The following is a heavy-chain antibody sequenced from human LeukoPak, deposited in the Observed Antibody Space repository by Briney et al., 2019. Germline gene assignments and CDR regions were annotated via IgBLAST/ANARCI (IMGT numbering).Heavy chain of an antibody. CDR1: GGSLRSNDYY. D-gene: IGHD6-19*01. J-gene: IGHJ4*02. CDR3: ARSLQWLLRYFDS. CDR2: ISYSGVT. V-gene: IGHV4-39*07. Sequence: SETLSLTCTVSGGSLRSNDYYWGFIRQPPGKGLEWIGSISYSGVTYYNPSPKSRVTSSVDTSKNQFSLRLSSVTAADTAVYYCARSLQWLLRYFDSWGQGTLVTVSS.